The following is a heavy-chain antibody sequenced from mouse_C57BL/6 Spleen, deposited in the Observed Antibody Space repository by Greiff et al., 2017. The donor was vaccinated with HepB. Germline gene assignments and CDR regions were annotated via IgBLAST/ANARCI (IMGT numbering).Heavy chain of an antibody. CDR1: GFTFNTYA. V-gene: IGHV10-3*01. J-gene: IGHJ3*01. CDR2: IRSKSSNYAT. Sequence: GGGLVQPKGSLTLSCAASGFTFNTYAMHWVRPAPGKGLEWVARIRSKSSNYATYYADSVKDRFTISRDDSQSMLYLQMNNLQTEDTSMFYCVRDDYVAWFAYWGQGTLVAVSA. D-gene: IGHD2-4*01. CDR3: VRDDYVAWFAY.